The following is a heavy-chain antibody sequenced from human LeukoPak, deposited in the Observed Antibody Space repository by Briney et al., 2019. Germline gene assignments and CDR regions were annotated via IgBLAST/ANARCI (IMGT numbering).Heavy chain of an antibody. Sequence: ASVKVSCKASGYTFTGYYMHWVRQAPGQGLEWMGWINPNSGGTNYAQKFQGRVTMTRDTSISTAYMELSRLRSDDTAVYYRARSPPSDYGMDVWGQGTTVTVSS. CDR3: ARSPPSDYGMDV. CDR2: INPNSGGT. V-gene: IGHV1-2*02. J-gene: IGHJ6*02. CDR1: GYTFTGYY.